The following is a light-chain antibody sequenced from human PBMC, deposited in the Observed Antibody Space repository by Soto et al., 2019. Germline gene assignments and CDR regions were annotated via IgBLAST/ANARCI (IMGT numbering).Light chain of an antibody. Sequence: QSVLTQPPSLSVAPGQRDTISFAGGSSNIGAGFEVHWYQHLPGTAPRLLIYANKNRPSGVPDRFSGSKSGTSASLAITGLQAEDEADYYCQSYDSTLNASYVFGSGTKVTVL. CDR3: QSYDSTLNASYV. V-gene: IGLV1-40*01. J-gene: IGLJ1*01. CDR1: SSNIGAGFE. CDR2: ANK.